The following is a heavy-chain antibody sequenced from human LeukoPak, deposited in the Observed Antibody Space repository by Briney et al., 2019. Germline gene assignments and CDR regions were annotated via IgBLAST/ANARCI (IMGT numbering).Heavy chain of an antibody. J-gene: IGHJ4*02. Sequence: PSETLSLTCTVSGGSISSSSYYWGWIRQPPGKGLEWIGSIYYSGSTYYNPSLKSRVTISVDTSKNQFSLKLSSVTAADTAVYYCARVYPLIEQFDYWGQGTLVTVSS. D-gene: IGHD1/OR15-1a*01. CDR3: ARVYPLIEQFDY. V-gene: IGHV4-39*07. CDR1: GGSISSSSYY. CDR2: IYYSGST.